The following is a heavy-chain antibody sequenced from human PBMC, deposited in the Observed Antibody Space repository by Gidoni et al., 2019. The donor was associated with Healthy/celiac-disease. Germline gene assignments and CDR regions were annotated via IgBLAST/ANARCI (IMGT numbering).Heavy chain of an antibody. V-gene: IGHV3-11*01. CDR1: GFTFSASF. J-gene: IGHJ4*02. CDR2: ISSSGSTI. D-gene: IGHD2-15*01. CDR3: ATARPNRYCSGGSCYAGH. Sequence: QVQLVESGGGLVKPGGSLRLSCAASGFTFSASFMSWVRQAPGKGLEWGSYISSSGSTIYYADSVKGRFTISRDNAKNSLYLQMNSLRAEDTAVYYCATARPNRYCSGGSCYAGHWGQGTLVTVSS.